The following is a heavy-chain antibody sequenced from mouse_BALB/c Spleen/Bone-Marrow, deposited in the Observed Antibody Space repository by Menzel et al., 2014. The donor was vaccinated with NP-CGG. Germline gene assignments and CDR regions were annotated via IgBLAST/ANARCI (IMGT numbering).Heavy chain of an antibody. D-gene: IGHD1-1*01. V-gene: IGHV5-2*01. Sequence: EVMLVESGGGLVQPGESLKLSCESNDFEFPSHDMSWVRKTPEKRLELVAAFNSDGGSTYYPDTMESRFIISRDNTKKTLYLQMSSLRSEDTALYYCARHHYGRAWFTYWGQGTLVTVSA. CDR3: ARHHYGRAWFTY. CDR2: FNSDGGST. CDR1: DFEFPSHD. J-gene: IGHJ3*01.